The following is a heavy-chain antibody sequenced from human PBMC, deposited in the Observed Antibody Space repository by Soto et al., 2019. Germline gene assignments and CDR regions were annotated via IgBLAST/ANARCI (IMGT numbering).Heavy chain of an antibody. D-gene: IGHD2-21*02. J-gene: IGHJ6*02. CDR1: GLSLSTIGEG. CDR2: VYWDDDK. Sequence: QITLKESGPTLVKPTQTLTLTCTFSGLSLSTIGEGVGWIRQPPGKALEWLALVYWDDDKRYSPSLKSRLTITMDTSVNQVVLTMTNMGPVDTATYYCVQTRCGGDCLQSYSSHSYYGLDVWGQGTTVTVSS. V-gene: IGHV2-5*02. CDR3: VQTRCGGDCLQSYSSHSYYGLDV.